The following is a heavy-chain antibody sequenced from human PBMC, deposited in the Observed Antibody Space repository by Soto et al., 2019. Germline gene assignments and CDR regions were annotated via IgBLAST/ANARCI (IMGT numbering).Heavy chain of an antibody. CDR3: ARVDYSAYPGI. Sequence: PSETLSLTCTVSGGSISSYYWSWIRQSPGKRLEWIGYIYFSGSTNYNPSLKSRVTISGDTSKNQFSLKLTSVTAADTAVYYCARVDYSAYPGIGGQGTLVTVSS. J-gene: IGHJ4*02. V-gene: IGHV4-59*01. D-gene: IGHD5-12*01. CDR1: GGSISSYY. CDR2: IYFSGST.